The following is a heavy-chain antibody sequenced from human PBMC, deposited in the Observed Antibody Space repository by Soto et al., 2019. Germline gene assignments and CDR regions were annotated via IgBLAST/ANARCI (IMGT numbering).Heavy chain of an antibody. CDR1: GGSISSYY. CDR2: IYYSGST. V-gene: IGHV4-59*01. Sequence: SETLSLTCTVSGGSISSYYWSWIRQRPGKGLAWIGDIYYSGSTKFNPSLKSRVTISVDTSKNQFSLKLSSVTAADTAVYYCARVVGIVAPGYFDYWGQGTPVTVSS. CDR3: ARVVGIVAPGYFDY. J-gene: IGHJ4*02. D-gene: IGHD5-12*01.